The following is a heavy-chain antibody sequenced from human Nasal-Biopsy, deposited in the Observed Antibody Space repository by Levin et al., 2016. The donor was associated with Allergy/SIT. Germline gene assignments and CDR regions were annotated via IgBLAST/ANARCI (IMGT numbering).Heavy chain of an antibody. CDR3: ARQGAVASNAGYAY. CDR1: GYTFTSYG. Sequence: ASVKVSCKASGYTFTSYGYSWVRQAPGQGLEWMGWISAYNGNTKYAQKLQGRVTLTTDTSTSTAFLELSSLRSEDTALYYCARQGAVASNAGYAYWGQGTLVTVSS. J-gene: IGHJ4*02. D-gene: IGHD6-19*01. CDR2: ISAYNGNT. V-gene: IGHV1-18*01.